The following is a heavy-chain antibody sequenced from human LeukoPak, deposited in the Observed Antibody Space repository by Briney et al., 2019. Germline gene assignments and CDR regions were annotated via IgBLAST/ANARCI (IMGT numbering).Heavy chain of an antibody. V-gene: IGHV4-39*07. CDR1: GGSITSSNFY. CDR3: ARNYYDRSGYYIDQFYFDS. CDR2: IFYTGNT. Sequence: SETLSLTCTVSGGSITSSNFYWGWIRQPPGKGLEWIGSIFYTGNTYYQPSLRGRLSISLDPSKNLFSLRLNSVTAADTAVYYCARNYYDRSGYYIDQFYFDSWGQGTLVTVSS. D-gene: IGHD3-22*01. J-gene: IGHJ4*02.